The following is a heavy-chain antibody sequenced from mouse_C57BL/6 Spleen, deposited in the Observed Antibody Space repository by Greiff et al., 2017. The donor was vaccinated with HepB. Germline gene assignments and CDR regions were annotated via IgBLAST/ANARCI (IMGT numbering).Heavy chain of an antibody. V-gene: IGHV1-26*01. Sequence: EVQLQQSGPELVKPGASVKISCKASGYTFTDYYMNWVKQSHGKSLEWIGDINPNNGGTSYNQKFKGKATLTVDKSSSTAYMELRCLTSEDSAVYYCATPWDYWGQGTTLTVSS. CDR1: GYTFTDYY. J-gene: IGHJ2*01. CDR2: INPNNGGT. CDR3: ATPWDY.